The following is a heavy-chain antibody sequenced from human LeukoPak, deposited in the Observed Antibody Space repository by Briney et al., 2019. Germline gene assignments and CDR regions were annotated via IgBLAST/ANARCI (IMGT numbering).Heavy chain of an antibody. J-gene: IGHJ4*02. Sequence: SETLSLTCTVSGDSLVSGHYWGWIRQPPGQGLEWVGSVYHSGSIYYNPSLKSRVTISVDTSKNQFSLKLSSVTAADTAVYYCARVGRRWLQPANIDYWGQGTLVTVSS. V-gene: IGHV4-38-2*02. D-gene: IGHD5-24*01. CDR2: VYHSGSI. CDR3: ARVGRRWLQPANIDY. CDR1: GDSLVSGHY.